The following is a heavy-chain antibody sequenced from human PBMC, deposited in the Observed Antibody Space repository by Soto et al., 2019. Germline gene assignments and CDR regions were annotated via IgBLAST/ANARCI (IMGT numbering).Heavy chain of an antibody. D-gene: IGHD2-8*01. CDR3: ARLVYDTRLNYMYFDF. CDR2: IFHDGTA. Sequence: SETLSLTCAVSGVSIISGNWWTLVRQTPQRGLEYIGEIFHDGTANYYPSFERRVAISVDTSKNQFSLKLTSVTAADTAIYFCARLVYDTRLNYMYFDFWGQGALVTVSS. CDR1: GVSIISGNW. V-gene: IGHV4-4*02. J-gene: IGHJ4*02.